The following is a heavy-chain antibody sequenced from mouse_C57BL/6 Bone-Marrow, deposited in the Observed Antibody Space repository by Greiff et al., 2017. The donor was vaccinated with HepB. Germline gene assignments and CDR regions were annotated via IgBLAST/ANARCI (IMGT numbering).Heavy chain of an antibody. CDR1: GYTFTSYW. V-gene: IGHV1-61*01. Sequence: QVQLQQPGAELVRPGSSVKLSCKASGYTFTSYWMDWVKQRPGQGLEWIGNIYPSDSETHYNQKFKDKATLTVDKSSSTAYMQLSSLTSEDSAVYDCARGGFYRGYAMDYWGQGTSVTVSS. CDR3: ARGGFYRGYAMDY. CDR2: IYPSDSET. J-gene: IGHJ4*01.